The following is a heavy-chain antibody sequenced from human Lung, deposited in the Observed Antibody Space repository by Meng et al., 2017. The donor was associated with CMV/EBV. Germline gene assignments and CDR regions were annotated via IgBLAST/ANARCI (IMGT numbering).Heavy chain of an antibody. V-gene: IGHV4-59*01. CDR1: GGSISGYY. J-gene: IGHJ6*02. D-gene: IGHD5-12*01. CDR3: ARGNSGHSFYYYGLDV. CDR2: VYYNENTYYTGGT. Sequence: GSLRLSCTVSGGSISGYYWTWIRQPPGKGLEWIGYVYYNENTYYTGGTNYNPSLKSRVTMSVDTSQNQFSLKLSSVTAADTAMYYCARGNSGHSFYYYGLDVWGQGTTVTVSS.